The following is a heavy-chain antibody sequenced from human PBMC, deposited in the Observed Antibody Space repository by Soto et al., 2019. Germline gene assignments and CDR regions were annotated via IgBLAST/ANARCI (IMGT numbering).Heavy chain of an antibody. J-gene: IGHJ4*02. CDR3: AKLAYSSTDY. CDR1: GFTFSNFA. V-gene: IGHV3-23*01. D-gene: IGHD6-13*01. CDR2: ISASGGGT. Sequence: EVQLLESGGGLVQPGGSRRLSCAASGFTFSNFAMIWVRQAPGKGLEWVSGISASGGGTHYADSVKGRFTISRDNSKNTLNLQMNSVRAEDTAVYYCAKLAYSSTDYWGQGTLVTVSS.